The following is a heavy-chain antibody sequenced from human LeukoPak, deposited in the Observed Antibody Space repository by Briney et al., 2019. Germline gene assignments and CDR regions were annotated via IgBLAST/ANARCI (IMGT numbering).Heavy chain of an antibody. D-gene: IGHD1-26*01. V-gene: IGHV4-39*01. CDR3: ARRIHLGATFLWFDP. Sequence: SETLSLTCSVSGGSITSSSYYWGWIRQPPGKGLEWIGSIYYSGSTYYNPSLKSRVTISVDTSKNQFSLKLSSVTAADTAVYYCARRIHLGATFLWFDPWGQGTLVTVSS. J-gene: IGHJ5*02. CDR1: GGSITSSSYY. CDR2: IYYSGST.